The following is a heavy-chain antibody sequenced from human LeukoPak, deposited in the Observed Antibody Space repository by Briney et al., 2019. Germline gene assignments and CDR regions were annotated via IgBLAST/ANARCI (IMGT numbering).Heavy chain of an antibody. CDR2: INHSGST. Sequence: SETLSLTCAVYGGSFRGFYWSWIRQPPGKGLEWIGEINHSGSTSYNPSLKSRVTISVDTSKNQFSLKLSSVTAADTAVYFCASSPVGAADYWGQGTLVTVSS. J-gene: IGHJ4*02. D-gene: IGHD2-15*01. CDR3: ASSPVGAADY. V-gene: IGHV4-34*01. CDR1: GGSFRGFY.